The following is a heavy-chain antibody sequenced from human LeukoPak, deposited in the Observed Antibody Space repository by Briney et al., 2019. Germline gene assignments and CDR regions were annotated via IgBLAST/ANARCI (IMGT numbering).Heavy chain of an antibody. Sequence: SVKVSCKASGGTFSSYAISWVRQAPGQGLEWMGRIIPILGIANYAQKFQGRVTMTRDTSTSTVYMELSSLRSEDTAVYYCAISGVPSPGAFFDYWGQGTLVTVSS. CDR2: IIPILGIA. D-gene: IGHD3-16*01. J-gene: IGHJ4*02. CDR1: GGTFSSYA. V-gene: IGHV1-69*04. CDR3: AISGVPSPGAFFDY.